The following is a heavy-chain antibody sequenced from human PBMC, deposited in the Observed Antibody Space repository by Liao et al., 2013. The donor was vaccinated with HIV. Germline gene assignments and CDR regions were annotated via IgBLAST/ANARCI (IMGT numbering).Heavy chain of an antibody. J-gene: IGHJ4*02. CDR2: IYYRGST. CDR3: ASGDFDPAPFDY. Sequence: QLQLQESGPGLVKPSETLSLSCTVSGGSISSSTYYWGWIRQPPGKGLEWIGSIYYRGSTYYNPSLKSRVAISVDTSKNQFSLKLSSVTAADTAVYYCASGDFDPAPFDYWGQGTLVTVSS. D-gene: IGHD4-17*01. V-gene: IGHV4-39*07. CDR1: GGSISSSTYY.